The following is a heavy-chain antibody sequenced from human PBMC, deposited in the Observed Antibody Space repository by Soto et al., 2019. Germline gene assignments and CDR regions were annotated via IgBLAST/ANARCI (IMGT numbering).Heavy chain of an antibody. D-gene: IGHD3-3*01. V-gene: IGHV4-4*02. CDR1: GGSISSSNW. J-gene: IGHJ4*02. CDR3: ARDRGRRTIFGVVIPTGFDY. CDR2: IYHSGST. Sequence: SETLSLTCAVSGGSISSSNWWSWVRQPPGKGLEWIGEIYHSGSTNYNPSLKSRVTISVDKSKNQFSLKLSSVTAADTAVYYCARDRGRRTIFGVVIPTGFDYWGQGTLVTVSS.